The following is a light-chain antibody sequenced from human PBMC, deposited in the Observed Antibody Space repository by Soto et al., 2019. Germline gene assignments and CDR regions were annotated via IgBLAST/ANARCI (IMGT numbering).Light chain of an antibody. CDR2: EVN. Sequence: QSALTQPASVSGSPGQSITISCTGSNDDVGAYNYVSWYQQHPGKAPRLIIYEVNNQPSGVSHRFSGSKSGNTASLTISGLQADYEADYYCASYTITSTRVFGGGTKVTVL. CDR3: ASYTITSTRV. CDR1: NDDVGAYNY. J-gene: IGLJ3*02. V-gene: IGLV2-14*01.